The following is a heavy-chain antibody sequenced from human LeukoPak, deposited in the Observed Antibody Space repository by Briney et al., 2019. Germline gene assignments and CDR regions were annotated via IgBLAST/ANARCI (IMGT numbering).Heavy chain of an antibody. V-gene: IGHV1-2*02. J-gene: IGHJ4*02. CDR1: GYTFSGIGWY. CDR3: ARDGPAQMVDFDY. Sequence: ASVKVSCKASGYTFSGIGWYLYWLRQAPGQGLECMGWIYPNNGATGYAQKFQGRVAMTRDTSISTAYMELSRLRPDDTAVYYCARDGPAQMVDFDYWGQGTLVTVSS. CDR2: IYPNNGAT. D-gene: IGHD3-10*01.